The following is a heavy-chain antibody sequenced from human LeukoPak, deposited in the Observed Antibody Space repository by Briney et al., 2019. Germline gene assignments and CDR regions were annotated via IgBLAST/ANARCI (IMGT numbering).Heavy chain of an antibody. Sequence: ASVKVSCKASGYTFTGYYMHWVRQAPGQGLEWMGIINPSGGSTNYTQKFQGRVTMTRDMSTSTVYMELSSLRSGDTAVYYCASITGTTDAFDIWGQGTMVTVSS. CDR2: INPSGGST. CDR1: GYTFTGYY. D-gene: IGHD1-20*01. J-gene: IGHJ3*02. CDR3: ASITGTTDAFDI. V-gene: IGHV1-46*01.